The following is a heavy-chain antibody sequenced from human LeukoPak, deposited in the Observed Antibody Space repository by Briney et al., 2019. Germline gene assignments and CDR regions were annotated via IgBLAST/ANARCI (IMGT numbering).Heavy chain of an antibody. J-gene: IGHJ4*02. D-gene: IGHD5-18*01. Sequence: ASVKVSCKASGYTSTAYYIHWVRQAPGQGPEWMGWINPNSGGTNYAQKFQGRVTMTRDTSINTAYMELSRLRSDDTAVYYCASGSNVDTAMASDYFDYWGQGTLVIVSS. CDR1: GYTSTAYY. CDR2: INPNSGGT. V-gene: IGHV1-2*02. CDR3: ASGSNVDTAMASDYFDY.